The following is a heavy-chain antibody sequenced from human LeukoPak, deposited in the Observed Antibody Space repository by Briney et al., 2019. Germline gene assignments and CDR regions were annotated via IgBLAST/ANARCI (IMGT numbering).Heavy chain of an antibody. V-gene: IGHV4-59*01. D-gene: IGHD6-13*01. Sequence: SETLSLTCTVSGGSTSSYYWSWIRQPPGKGLEWIGYIYYSGSTNYNPSLKSRVTISVDTSKNQFSLKLSSVTAADTAVYYCARTSSWSGEIDYWGQGTLVTVSS. CDR2: IYYSGST. J-gene: IGHJ4*02. CDR1: GGSTSSYY. CDR3: ARTSSWSGEIDY.